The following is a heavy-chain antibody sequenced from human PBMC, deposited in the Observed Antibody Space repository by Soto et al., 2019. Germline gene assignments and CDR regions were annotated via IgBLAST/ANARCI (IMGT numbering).Heavy chain of an antibody. CDR1: GFTFSSYA. J-gene: IGHJ4*02. CDR3: AKLAWYYDSSGYYFKGYFDY. D-gene: IGHD3-22*01. V-gene: IGHV3-23*01. CDR2: ISGSGGST. Sequence: EVQLLESGGGLVQPGGSLRLSCAASGFTFSSYAMSWVRQAPGQGLEWVSAISGSGGSTYYADSVKGRFTISRDNSKNTLYLQMNSLRAVDTAVYYCAKLAWYYDSSGYYFKGYFDYWGQGTLVTVSS.